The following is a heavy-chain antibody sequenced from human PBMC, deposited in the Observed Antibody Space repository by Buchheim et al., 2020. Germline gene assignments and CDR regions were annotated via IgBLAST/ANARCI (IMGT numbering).Heavy chain of an antibody. CDR3: ARAVSQSIVVVFPTLFIDY. V-gene: IGHV4-31*03. CDR1: GGSISSGGYY. J-gene: IGHJ4*02. CDR2: IYYSGST. Sequence: QVQLQESGPGLVKPSQTLSLTCTVSGGSISSGGYYWSWIRQHPGKGLEWIGYIYYSGSTYYNPSLKSRVTISVDTSKTQFSLKLSSVTAADTAVYYCARAVSQSIVVVFPTLFIDYWGQGTL. D-gene: IGHD3-22*01.